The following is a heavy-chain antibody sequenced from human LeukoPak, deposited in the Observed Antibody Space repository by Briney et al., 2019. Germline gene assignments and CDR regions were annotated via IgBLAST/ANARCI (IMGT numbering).Heavy chain of an antibody. V-gene: IGHV4-61*05. J-gene: IGHJ4*02. D-gene: IGHD1-26*01. CDR1: GGSISSSSYY. CDR3: ATGGGGNFDY. CDR2: IYYSGST. Sequence: SGTLSLTCTVSGGSISSSSYYWGWIRQPPGKGLEWIGYIYYSGSTNYNPSLKSRVTISVDTSKNQFSLKLSSVTAADTAVYYCATGGGGNFDYWGQGTLVTVSS.